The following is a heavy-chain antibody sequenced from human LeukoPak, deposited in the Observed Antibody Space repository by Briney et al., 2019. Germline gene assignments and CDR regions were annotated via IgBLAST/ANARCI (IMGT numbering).Heavy chain of an antibody. Sequence: GGSLRLSCAASGFSFSSYAMSWVRQAPGKGLEWVACIRYDGSNKYYADSVKGRFTISRDNSKNTLHLQMNSLRTEDTAVYYCAKDFRTYYGSGSYGFDPWGQGTLVTVSS. CDR1: GFSFSSYA. J-gene: IGHJ5*02. V-gene: IGHV3-30*02. CDR3: AKDFRTYYGSGSYGFDP. CDR2: IRYDGSNK. D-gene: IGHD3-10*01.